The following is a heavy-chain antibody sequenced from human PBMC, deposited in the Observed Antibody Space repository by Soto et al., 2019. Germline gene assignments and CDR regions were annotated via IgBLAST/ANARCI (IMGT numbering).Heavy chain of an antibody. CDR2: IIPVVDVT. Sequence: QGQLVQSGAEVKKPGSSVRVSCKASGGSFDAYAINWVRQAPGQGLEWMGRIIPVVDVTNYGRRFQGRLTITADKSTTTAYMELNSPTSEDTAINYCARSGTLDYWAREPWSPSPQ. CDR1: GGSFDAYA. CDR3: ARSGTLDY. D-gene: IGHD1-1*01. J-gene: IGHJ4*02. V-gene: IGHV1-69*02.